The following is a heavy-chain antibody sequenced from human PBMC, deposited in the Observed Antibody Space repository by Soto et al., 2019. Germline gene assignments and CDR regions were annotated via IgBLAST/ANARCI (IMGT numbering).Heavy chain of an antibody. D-gene: IGHD3-10*01. Sequence: SGPTLVNPTQTLTLTCTFSGFSLSTSGVGVGWIRQPPGKALEWLALIYWNDDKRYSPSLKGRLTITKDTSKNQVVLTMTNMDPVDTATYYCAHSGLVRGVIITHWFDPWGQGTLVTVSS. CDR1: GFSLSTSGVG. J-gene: IGHJ5*02. CDR3: AHSGLVRGVIITHWFDP. V-gene: IGHV2-5*01. CDR2: IYWNDDK.